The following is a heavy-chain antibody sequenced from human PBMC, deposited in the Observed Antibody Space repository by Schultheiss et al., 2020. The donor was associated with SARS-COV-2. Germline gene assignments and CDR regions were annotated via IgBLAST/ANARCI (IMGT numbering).Heavy chain of an antibody. CDR3: ATGPALIAAAGSWSV. V-gene: IGHV1-69*04. J-gene: IGHJ6*02. CDR2: IIPILDIT. D-gene: IGHD6-13*01. CDR1: GGAFSNYA. Sequence: SVKVSCKTSGGAFSNYAISWVRQAPGQGLEWMGRIIPILDITNYAQKFQDRVTMTEDTSTDTAYMELSSLRSEDTAVYYCATGPALIAAAGSWSVWGQGTTVTVSS.